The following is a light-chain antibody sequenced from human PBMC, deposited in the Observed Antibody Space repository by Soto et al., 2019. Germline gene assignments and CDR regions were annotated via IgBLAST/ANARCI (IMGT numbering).Light chain of an antibody. CDR2: EVS. CDR1: SSDVGGYNY. CDR3: SSYTSSSTLEV. V-gene: IGLV2-14*01. J-gene: IGLJ1*01. Sequence: QSALTQPPSASGSPGQSVTISCTGTSSDVGGYNYVSWYQQHPGKAPKLMIYEVSKRPSGVSNRFSGSKSGNTASLTISGLQAEDEADYYCSSYTSSSTLEVFGTGTKLTVL.